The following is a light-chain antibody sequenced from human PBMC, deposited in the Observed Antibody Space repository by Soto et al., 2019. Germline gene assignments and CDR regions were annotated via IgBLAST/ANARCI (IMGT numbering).Light chain of an antibody. CDR2: DAS. Sequence: DIHITHSPSTLSSSVLYMFTITCLASRSISDWLAWYQQKPGKAPELLIFDASSLKSGVPSRFSGSGSGTEFTLTISRLQPDDVATYYCLQYSSHSWTFGQGTKVDIK. CDR3: LQYSSHSWT. V-gene: IGKV1-5*01. CDR1: RSISDW. J-gene: IGKJ1*01.